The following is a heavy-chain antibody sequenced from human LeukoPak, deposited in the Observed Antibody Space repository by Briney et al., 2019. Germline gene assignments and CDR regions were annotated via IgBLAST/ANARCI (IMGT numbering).Heavy chain of an antibody. V-gene: IGHV1-2*02. CDR1: GYTFTGYY. J-gene: IGHJ4*02. CDR2: INPNSGGT. CDR3: VLTRSDY. Sequence: ASVKVSCKASGYTFTGYYMHWVRQAPGQGLEWMGWINPNSGGTNYAQKFQGRVTMTEDTSTDTAYMELSSLRSEDTAVYYCVLTRSDYWGQGTLVTVSS. D-gene: IGHD2-21*02.